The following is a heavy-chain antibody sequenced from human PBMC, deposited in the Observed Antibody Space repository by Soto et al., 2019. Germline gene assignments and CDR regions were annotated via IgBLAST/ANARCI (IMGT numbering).Heavy chain of an antibody. J-gene: IGHJ6*02. CDR3: ATASPITMVRGVIIHNYYYYGMDV. D-gene: IGHD3-10*01. V-gene: IGHV1-24*01. CDR1: GYTLTELS. CDR2: FDPEDGET. Sequence: GASVKVSCKVSGYTLTELSMHWVRQAPGKGLVWMGGFDPEDGETIYAQKFQGRVTMTEDTSTDTAYMELSSLRSEDTAVYYCATASPITMVRGVIIHNYYYYGMDVWGQGTTVTVSS.